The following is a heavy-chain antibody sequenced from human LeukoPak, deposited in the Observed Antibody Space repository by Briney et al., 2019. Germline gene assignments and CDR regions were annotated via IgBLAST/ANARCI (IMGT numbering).Heavy chain of an antibody. CDR3: ARDRYYDFWSGYSTPPYYFDY. D-gene: IGHD3-3*01. Sequence: ASVKVSCKASGYTFTSYYMHWVRQAPGQGLEWMGIINPSGGSTSYAQKFQGRVTMTRDTSTSTVYMELSSLRSEDTAVYYCARDRYYDFWSGYSTPPYYFDYWGQGTLVTVSS. V-gene: IGHV1-46*01. CDR2: INPSGGST. CDR1: GYTFTSYY. J-gene: IGHJ4*02.